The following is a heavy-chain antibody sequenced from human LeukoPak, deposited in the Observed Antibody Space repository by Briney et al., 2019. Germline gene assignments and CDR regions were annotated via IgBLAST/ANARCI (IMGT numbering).Heavy chain of an antibody. CDR3: ASHYDSSGYPNP. CDR2: IIPIFGTA. Sequence: SVKVSCKASGGTFSSYAISWVRQAPGQGLEWMGGIIPIFGTANYAQKFQGRVTITADESTSTAYMELSSLRSEDTAVYYCASHYDSSGYPNPWGQGTLVTVSS. V-gene: IGHV1-69*13. D-gene: IGHD3-22*01. CDR1: GGTFSSYA. J-gene: IGHJ5*02.